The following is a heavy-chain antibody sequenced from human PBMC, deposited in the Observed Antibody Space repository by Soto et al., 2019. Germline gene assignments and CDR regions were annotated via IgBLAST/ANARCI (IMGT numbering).Heavy chain of an antibody. V-gene: IGHV3-15*01. CDR2: LKSKTDGGTT. J-gene: IGHJ4*02. Sequence: GGSLRLSCAASGVTLSNAWMSWVRQAPGKGLEWVGRLKSKTDGGTTDYTTPVKGRFTISRDDSKNTLYLQMSSLKTEDTAVYYCTGSSWSFWGQGTLVTVSS. CDR3: TGSSWSF. CDR1: GVTLSNAW. D-gene: IGHD6-13*01.